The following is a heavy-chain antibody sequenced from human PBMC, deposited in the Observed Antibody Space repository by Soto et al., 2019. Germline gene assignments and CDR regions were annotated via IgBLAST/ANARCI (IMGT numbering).Heavy chain of an antibody. CDR1: GGSISSYY. Sequence: PSETLSLTCTVSGGSISSYYWSWIRQPPGKGLEWIGYIYYSGSTNYNPSLRSRVTISVDTSKDQYYLKLSSVTAADTAVYHCARLNNSDWGNWFDPWGQGTLVTVSS. CDR2: IYYSGST. CDR3: ARLNNSDWGNWFDP. J-gene: IGHJ5*02. V-gene: IGHV4-59*08. D-gene: IGHD6-19*01.